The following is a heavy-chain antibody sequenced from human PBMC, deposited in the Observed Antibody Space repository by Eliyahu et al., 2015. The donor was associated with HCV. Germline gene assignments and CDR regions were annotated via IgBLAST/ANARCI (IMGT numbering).Heavy chain of an antibody. Sequence: QVQMVESGGGLVKPGGSLRLSCAASGFTFXDYYMSWIRQAPGKGLEWVSYISSSSSYTNYADSVKGRFTISRDNAKNSLYLQMNSLRAEDTAVYYCAREVTIKAMTTFDPWGQGTLVTVSS. J-gene: IGHJ5*02. D-gene: IGHD3-3*01. CDR2: ISSSSSYT. CDR1: GFTFXDYY. CDR3: AREVTIKAMTTFDP. V-gene: IGHV3-11*05.